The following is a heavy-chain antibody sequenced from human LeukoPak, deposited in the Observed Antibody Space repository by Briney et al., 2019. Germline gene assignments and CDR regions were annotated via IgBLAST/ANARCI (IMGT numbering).Heavy chain of an antibody. Sequence: PGGSLRLSCAASGFTFSGYWMHWVRQAPGKGLVWVSRINTDGSSTSYADSVKGRFTIRRDNAKNTLYLQMNSLRAEDTAVYYCARSGIAAAQPYYFDYWGQGTLVTVSS. CDR2: INTDGSST. J-gene: IGHJ4*02. D-gene: IGHD6-13*01. CDR3: ARSGIAAAQPYYFDY. V-gene: IGHV3-74*01. CDR1: GFTFSGYW.